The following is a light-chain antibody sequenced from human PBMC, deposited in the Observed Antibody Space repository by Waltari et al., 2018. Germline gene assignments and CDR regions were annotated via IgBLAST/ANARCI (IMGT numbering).Light chain of an antibody. CDR2: WAS. CDR1: QSVLYSSNNKNY. J-gene: IGKJ4*01. Sequence: DIVMTQSPDSLAVSLGERATINCKSSQSVLYSSNNKNYLAWYQQKPGQPPKLLIYWASTQESGVPDRFSGSGSGTDFTLTISSLQAEDVAVYYCQQYYSTPLTFGGGTKEEIK. CDR3: QQYYSTPLT. V-gene: IGKV4-1*01.